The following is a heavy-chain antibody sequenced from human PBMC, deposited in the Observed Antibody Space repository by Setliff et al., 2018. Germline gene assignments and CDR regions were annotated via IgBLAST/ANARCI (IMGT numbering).Heavy chain of an antibody. CDR3: ARDIVDTAMVYYFDY. D-gene: IGHD5-18*01. J-gene: IGHJ4*02. CDR1: GYTVTGYY. Sequence: VEASSQPSGYTVTGYYMHEVRPAPGQGLEWMGWINHKSGGTNYAQKFQGRVTMTRDTSISTAYMELSSQRSEDTAVYYCARDIVDTAMVYYFDYWGQGTLVTVSS. V-gene: IGHV1-2*02. CDR2: INHKSGGT.